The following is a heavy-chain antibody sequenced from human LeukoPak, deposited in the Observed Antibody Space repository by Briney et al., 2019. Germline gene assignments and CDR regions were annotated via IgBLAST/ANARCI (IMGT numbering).Heavy chain of an antibody. CDR1: GYTFTSYG. CDR2: ISAYNGNT. V-gene: IGHV1-18*01. J-gene: IGHJ6*03. CDR3: ARAGVSNPGIAVAGTDYYYYYMDV. D-gene: IGHD6-19*01. Sequence: ASVKVSCKASGYTFTSYGISWVRQAPGQGLEWMGRISAYNGNTNYAQKLQGRVTMTTDTSTSTAYMELRSLRSDDTAVYYCARAGVSNPGIAVAGTDYYYYYMDVWGKGTTVTVSS.